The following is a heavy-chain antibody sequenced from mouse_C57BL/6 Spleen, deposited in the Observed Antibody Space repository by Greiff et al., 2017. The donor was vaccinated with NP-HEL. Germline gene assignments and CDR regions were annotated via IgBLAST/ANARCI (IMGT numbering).Heavy chain of an antibody. D-gene: IGHD1-1*01. CDR3: ALITTVASYYFDY. V-gene: IGHV1-64*01. Sequence: QVQLQQSGAELVKPGASVKLSCKASGYTFTSYWMHWVKQRPGQGLEWIGMIHPNSGSTNYNEKFKSKATLTVDKSSSTAYMQLSSLTSEDSAVYYCALITTVASYYFDYWGQGTTLTVSS. CDR1: GYTFTSYW. CDR2: IHPNSGST. J-gene: IGHJ2*01.